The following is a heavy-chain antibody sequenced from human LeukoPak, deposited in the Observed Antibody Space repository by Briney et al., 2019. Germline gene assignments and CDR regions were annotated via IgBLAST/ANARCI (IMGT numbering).Heavy chain of an antibody. Sequence: ASVKVSCKASGYTFTSYGISWVRQAPGQGLEWMGWVSAYNGNTSYAQKLQGRVTMTTDTSTSTAYMELRSLRSDDTAVYYCARESTGIAVAGTFDYWGQGTLVTVSS. CDR3: ARESTGIAVAGTFDY. D-gene: IGHD6-19*01. J-gene: IGHJ4*02. V-gene: IGHV1-18*04. CDR2: VSAYNGNT. CDR1: GYTFTSYG.